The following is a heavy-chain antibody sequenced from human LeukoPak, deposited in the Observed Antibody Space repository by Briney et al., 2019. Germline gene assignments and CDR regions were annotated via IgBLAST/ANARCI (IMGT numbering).Heavy chain of an antibody. Sequence: GGSLRLSCAASGFTFSSYGMHWVRQAPGKGLEWVAFIRYDGSNKYYADSVKGRFTISRDNSKNTLYLQMNSLRAEDTAVYYCAKVDYCSSTSCYKSGYYYYYMDVWGKGTTVTVSS. J-gene: IGHJ6*03. CDR1: GFTFSSYG. V-gene: IGHV3-30*02. D-gene: IGHD2-2*02. CDR3: AKVDYCSSTSCYKSGYYYYYMDV. CDR2: IRYDGSNK.